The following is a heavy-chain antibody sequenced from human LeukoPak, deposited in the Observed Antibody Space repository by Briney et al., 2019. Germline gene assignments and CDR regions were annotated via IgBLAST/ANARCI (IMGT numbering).Heavy chain of an antibody. Sequence: SETLSLTCTVSGGSISSYYWSWIRQPPGKGLEWIGYIYYSGSTNYNPSLKSRVTISVDTSKNQFSLKLSSVTAADTAVYYCARHLTMVRGVSRAFDIWGQGTMVTVSS. CDR3: ARHLTMVRGVSRAFDI. J-gene: IGHJ3*02. CDR2: IYYSGST. D-gene: IGHD3-10*01. CDR1: GGSISSYY. V-gene: IGHV4-59*08.